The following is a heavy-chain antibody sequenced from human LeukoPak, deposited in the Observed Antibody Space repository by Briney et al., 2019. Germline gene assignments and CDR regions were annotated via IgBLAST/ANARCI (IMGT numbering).Heavy chain of an antibody. CDR1: GGSISSSSYY. V-gene: IGHV4-39*01. CDR3: ARRGRGNMIAVVIPHKDAFDI. J-gene: IGHJ3*02. Sequence: PSETLSLTCTVSGGSISSSSYYWGWIRQPPGKGLEWIGSIYYSGSTYYNPSLKSRVTISVDTSKNQFSLKLSSVTAADTAVYYCARRGRGNMIAVVIPHKDAFDIWGQGTMVTVSS. CDR2: IYYSGST. D-gene: IGHD3-22*01.